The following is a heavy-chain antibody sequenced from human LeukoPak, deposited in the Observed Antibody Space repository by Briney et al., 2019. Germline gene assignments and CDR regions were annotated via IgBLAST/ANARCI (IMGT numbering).Heavy chain of an antibody. CDR3: ARPGRGYYFDY. V-gene: IGHV3-23*01. CDR1: GFTFSSYA. Sequence: QTGGSLRLSCAASGFTFSSYAMSWVRQAPGKGLEWVSAISGSGGSTYYADSVKGRFTISRDNSKNTLYPQMNSLRAEDTAVYYCARPGRGYYFDYWGQGALVTVSS. CDR2: ISGSGGST. D-gene: IGHD1-14*01. J-gene: IGHJ4*02.